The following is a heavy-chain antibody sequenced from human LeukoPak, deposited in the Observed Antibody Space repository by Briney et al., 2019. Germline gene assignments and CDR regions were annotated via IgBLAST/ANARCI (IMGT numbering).Heavy chain of an antibody. D-gene: IGHD2-21*02. J-gene: IGHJ4*02. CDR1: GFTFSSYG. V-gene: IGHV3-30*02. Sequence: GGSLRLSCAASGFTFSSYGMHWVRQAPGKGLEWVAFIRYDGSNKYYADSVKGRFTISRDNSKNTLYLQMNSLRAEDTAVYYCAKIAAANCGGDCYSGAYYFDYWGQGTLVTVSS. CDR2: IRYDGSNK. CDR3: AKIAAANCGGDCYSGAYYFDY.